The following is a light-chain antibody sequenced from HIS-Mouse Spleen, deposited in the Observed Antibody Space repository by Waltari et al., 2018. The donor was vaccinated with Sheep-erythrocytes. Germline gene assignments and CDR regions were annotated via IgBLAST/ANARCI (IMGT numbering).Light chain of an antibody. J-gene: IGLJ3*02. V-gene: IGLV2-23*01. CDR2: EGS. CDR1: SSDVGSYNL. CDR3: CAYAGSSTPWV. Sequence: QSALTQPASVSGSPGQSITISCTGTSSDVGSYNLVSSYQQHPGQAPELMIYEGSKRPSGVSNRFSGSKSGNTASLTIYGLQAEDEADYYCCAYAGSSTPWVFGGGTKLTVL.